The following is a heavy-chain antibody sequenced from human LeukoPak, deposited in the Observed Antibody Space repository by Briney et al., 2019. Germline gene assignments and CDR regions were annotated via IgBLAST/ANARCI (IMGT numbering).Heavy chain of an antibody. D-gene: IGHD3-3*01. CDR3: ARDGAIFGVVIAGDAFDI. J-gene: IGHJ3*02. CDR2: ISRSGSTI. CDR1: GFTFSDYY. V-gene: IGHV3-11*04. Sequence: PGGSLRLSCAASGFTFSDYYMSWIRQAQGKGLEWVSYISRSGSTIYYADSVKGRFTISRDNAKISLYLQMKSLRAEDTAVYYCARDGAIFGVVIAGDAFDIWGQGTMVTVSS.